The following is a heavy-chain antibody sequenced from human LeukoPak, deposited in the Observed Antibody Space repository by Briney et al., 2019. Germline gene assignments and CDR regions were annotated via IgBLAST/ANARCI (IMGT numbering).Heavy chain of an antibody. J-gene: IGHJ4*02. CDR3: AGPSYYYDSSGYYQLAY. D-gene: IGHD3-22*01. V-gene: IGHV1-2*02. CDR2: IDPNTGGT. Sequence: GASVKVSCKASAYSFTGYYLHWVRQAPGQGLEWMGWIDPNTGGTNYAQKFQGRVTMTRDSSINAAYMELSSLISEDSAVYYCAGPSYYYDSSGYYQLAYWGQGTLVTVSS. CDR1: AYSFTGYY.